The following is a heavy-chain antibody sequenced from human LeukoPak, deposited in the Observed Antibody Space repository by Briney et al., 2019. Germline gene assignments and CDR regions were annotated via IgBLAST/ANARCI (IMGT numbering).Heavy chain of an antibody. J-gene: IGHJ3*02. V-gene: IGHV1-18*01. Sequence: GASVKVSCKASGYTFTSYGISWVRQAPGQGLEWMGWISAYNGNTNYAQKLQGRVTMTTDTSTSTAYMELRSLRSDDTAAYYCARGSPPRYYDFWSGYSTHDAFDIWGQGTMVTVSS. CDR3: ARGSPPRYYDFWSGYSTHDAFDI. D-gene: IGHD3-3*01. CDR2: ISAYNGNT. CDR1: GYTFTSYG.